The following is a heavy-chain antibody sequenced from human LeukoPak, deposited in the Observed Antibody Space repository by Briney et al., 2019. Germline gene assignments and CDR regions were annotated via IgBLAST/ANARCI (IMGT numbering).Heavy chain of an antibody. CDR3: ARVHYYDSSGYSYYFDY. Sequence: SETLSLTCTVSGGSISSGGYYWSWIRQHPGKGLEWIGYSYYSGSTYYNPSLKSRVTISVDTSKNQFSLKLSSVTAADTAVYYCARVHYYDSSGYSYYFDYWGQGTLVTVSS. J-gene: IGHJ4*02. CDR1: GGSISSGGYY. V-gene: IGHV4-31*03. CDR2: SYYSGST. D-gene: IGHD3-22*01.